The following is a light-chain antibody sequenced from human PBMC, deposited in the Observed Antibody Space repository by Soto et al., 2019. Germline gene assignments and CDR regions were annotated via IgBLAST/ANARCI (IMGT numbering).Light chain of an antibody. CDR3: AAWDDSLTGRV. CDR2: SNN. V-gene: IGLV1-47*02. J-gene: IGLJ3*02. Sequence: QSVLTQPPSASGTPGQRVTISCSGSSSNIGSNYVYWYQQLPGTAPKLLIYSNNQRPSGVPDRFSGSKSGTSASLAISGLQSEDEADYYCAAWDDSLTGRVFGGGTKLTVL. CDR1: SSNIGSNY.